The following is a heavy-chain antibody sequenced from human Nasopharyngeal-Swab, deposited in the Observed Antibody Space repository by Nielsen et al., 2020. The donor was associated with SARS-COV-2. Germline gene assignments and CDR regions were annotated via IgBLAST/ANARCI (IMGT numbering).Heavy chain of an antibody. J-gene: IGHJ4*02. CDR1: GGSISSSSYY. CDR2: IYYSGST. D-gene: IGHD5-24*01. CDR3: ARRQGGWLQAVHYFDY. V-gene: IGHV4-39*01. Sequence: SETLSLTCTVSGGSISSSSYYWGGIRQPPGKGLEWIGSIYYSGSTYYNPSLKSRVTISVDTSKNQFSLKLSSVTAADTAVYYCARRQGGWLQAVHYFDYWGQGTLVTVSS.